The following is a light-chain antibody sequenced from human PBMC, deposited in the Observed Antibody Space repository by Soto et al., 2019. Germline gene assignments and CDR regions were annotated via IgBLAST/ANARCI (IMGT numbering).Light chain of an antibody. CDR2: EAS. CDR3: QQYNSYSWT. Sequence: DIHMTQSPSTLSASVGDSFTITCRASQTISSWMAWYQQKPGKAPKLLIYEASNLKSGIPSRFSGSGSGTEFTLTISSLQPDDFATCYCQQYNSYSWTFGQGTKVDI. J-gene: IGKJ1*01. CDR1: QTISSW. V-gene: IGKV1-5*01.